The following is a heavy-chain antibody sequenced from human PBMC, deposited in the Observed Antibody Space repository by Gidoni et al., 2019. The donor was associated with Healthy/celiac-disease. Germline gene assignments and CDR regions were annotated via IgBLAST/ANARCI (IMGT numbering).Heavy chain of an antibody. CDR2: ISSNGGST. J-gene: IGHJ3*02. D-gene: IGHD6-13*01. CDR1: GFTFSSYA. CDR3: AREGSFDAFDI. V-gene: IGHV3-64*01. Sequence: EVQLVESGGGLVQPGGSLSLSCAASGFTFSSYAMHWVRQAPGKGLEYVSAISSNGGSTYYANSVKGRFTISRDNSKNTLYLQMGSLRAEDMAVYYCAREGSFDAFDIWGQGTMVTVSS.